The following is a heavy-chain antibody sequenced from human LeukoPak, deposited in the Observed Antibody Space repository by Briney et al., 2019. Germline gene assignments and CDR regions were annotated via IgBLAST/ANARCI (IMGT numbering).Heavy chain of an antibody. J-gene: IGHJ4*02. CDR2: IIPIFGTA. CDR3: ARVFTMVRGVIIGHFFGY. CDR1: GGTFSSYA. D-gene: IGHD3-10*01. Sequence: SVKVSCKASGGTFSSYAISWVRQAPGQGLEWMGGIIPIFGTANYAQKFQGRVTITTDESTSTAYMELSSLRSEDTAVYYCARVFTMVRGVIIGHFFGYWGQGTLVTVSS. V-gene: IGHV1-69*05.